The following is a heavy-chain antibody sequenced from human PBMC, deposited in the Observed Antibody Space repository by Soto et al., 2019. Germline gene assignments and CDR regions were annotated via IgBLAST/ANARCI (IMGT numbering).Heavy chain of an antibody. V-gene: IGHV3-11*01. D-gene: IGHD2-8*01. CDR2: VTTDTI. Sequence: QVQLVESGGGLVKAGESLTLSCAASGFTFSDYFMTWIRQAPGKGLEWVSYVTTDTIHYADAVKGRFTLSRDSAKNSLYLQMISLRAEDTGVYYCARDRMVFNYWGQGARVTVSS. CDR3: ARDRMVFNY. CDR1: GFTFSDYF. J-gene: IGHJ4*02.